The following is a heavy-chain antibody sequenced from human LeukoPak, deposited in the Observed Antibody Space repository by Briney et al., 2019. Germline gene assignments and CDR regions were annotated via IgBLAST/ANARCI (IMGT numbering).Heavy chain of an antibody. CDR1: GFTFSSYA. J-gene: IGHJ4*02. D-gene: IGHD3-22*01. Sequence: PGGSLRLSCAASGFTFSSYAMSWVRQAPGKGPEWVSAISGSGGSTYYADSVKGRFTISRDNPKNTLYLQMNSLRAEDTAVYYCAKTPDYYDSSGYLFDYWGQGTLVTVSS. V-gene: IGHV3-23*01. CDR3: AKTPDYYDSSGYLFDY. CDR2: ISGSGGST.